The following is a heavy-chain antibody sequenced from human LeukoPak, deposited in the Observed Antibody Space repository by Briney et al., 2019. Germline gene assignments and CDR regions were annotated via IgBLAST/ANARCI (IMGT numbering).Heavy chain of an antibody. CDR1: GGSISSSPYY. D-gene: IGHD3-22*01. V-gene: IGHV4-61*05. Sequence: PSETLSLTCTVSGGSISSSPYYWGWIRQPPGKGLEWIGYIYYSGSTNYNPSLKSRVTISVDTSKNQFSLRLSSMTAADTAVYYCARVTGYMIEDYFDYWGQGTLVTVSS. CDR2: IYYSGST. CDR3: ARVTGYMIEDYFDY. J-gene: IGHJ4*02.